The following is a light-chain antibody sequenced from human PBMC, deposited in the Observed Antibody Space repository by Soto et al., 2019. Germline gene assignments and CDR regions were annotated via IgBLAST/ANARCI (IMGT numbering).Light chain of an antibody. CDR3: SSYASRNTVL. CDR2: EVS. J-gene: IGLJ2*01. Sequence: SALTQPASVSGSPGQSITISCTGTSSDVGAYIYVSWYQHHPGKAPKLMIYEVSNRPSGVSNRFSGSKSGNTASLTISGLQAEDEAEYYCSSYASRNTVLFGGGTKLTVL. CDR1: SSDVGAYIY. V-gene: IGLV2-14*01.